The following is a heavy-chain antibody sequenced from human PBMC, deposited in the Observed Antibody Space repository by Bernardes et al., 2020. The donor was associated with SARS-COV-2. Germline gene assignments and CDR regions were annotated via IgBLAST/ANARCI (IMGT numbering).Heavy chain of an antibody. J-gene: IGHJ4*02. CDR1: GLTFSNFW. CDR2: IKQDGSEK. V-gene: IGHV3-7*01. D-gene: IGHD6-25*01. Sequence: GGSLRLSCAASGLTFSNFWMAWVRQAPGKGLEWLATIKQDGSEKYYVGSVKGRFTISRDNAKNSLYLQMNNLRDEDTAVYYCAKVPGSSGYYDSWGQGTLVTVSS. CDR3: AKVPGSSGYYDS.